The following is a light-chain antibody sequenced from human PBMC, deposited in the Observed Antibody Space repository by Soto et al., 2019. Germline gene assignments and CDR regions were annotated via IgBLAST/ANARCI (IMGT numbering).Light chain of an antibody. J-gene: IGLJ2*01. CDR3: SSYTSSSTLV. V-gene: IGLV2-14*01. CDR1: SSDVGGYNY. Sequence: QSALPQPASVSGSPGQSITISCTGTSSDVGGYNYVSWYQQYPGKAPKLMIYDVSNRPSGVSNRFSGSKSGNTASLTISGLQAEEEADYYCSSYTSSSTLVFGGGTKLTVL. CDR2: DVS.